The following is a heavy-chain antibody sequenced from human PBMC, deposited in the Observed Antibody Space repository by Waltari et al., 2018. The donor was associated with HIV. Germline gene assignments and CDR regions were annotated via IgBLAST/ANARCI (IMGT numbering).Heavy chain of an antibody. V-gene: IGHV3-23*04. D-gene: IGHD3-22*01. CDR1: GFTFTNSA. J-gene: IGHJ4*02. CDR2: IRGSGGST. CDR3: AKDDSTGSSGYYPFHY. Sequence: EVQLVESGGGLVQPGGSLRLSCEASGFTFTNSAMNWVRQAPGKVLEWVSAIRGSGGSTYYADSVKGRFTISRDNSKNTLYLQMNSLRAEDTAVYYCAKDDSTGSSGYYPFHYWGQGTLITVSS.